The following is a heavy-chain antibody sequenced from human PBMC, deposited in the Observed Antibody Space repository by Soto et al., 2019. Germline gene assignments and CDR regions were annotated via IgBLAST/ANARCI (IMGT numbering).Heavy chain of an antibody. D-gene: IGHD3-3*01. CDR2: INHSGST. V-gene: IGHV4-34*01. CDR3: ARDRRITIFGVVSGYWFDP. Sequence: SETLSLTYAVYGGSFSGYYWSWIRQPPGKGLEWIGEINHSGSTNYNPSLKSRVTISVDTSKNQFSLKLSSVTAADTAVYYCARDRRITIFGVVSGYWFDPWGQGTLVTVPQ. J-gene: IGHJ5*02. CDR1: GGSFSGYY.